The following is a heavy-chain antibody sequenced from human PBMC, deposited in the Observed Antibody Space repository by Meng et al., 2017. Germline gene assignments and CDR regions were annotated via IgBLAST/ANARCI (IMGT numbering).Heavy chain of an antibody. V-gene: IGHV3-30*04. Sequence: GGSLRFSCAASGFTFSSYAMHWVRQAPGKGLEWVAVISYDGSNKYYADSVKGRFTISRDNSKNTLYLQMNSLRAEDTAVYYCARDATYDSSGYYFDYWGQGTLVTVSS. CDR2: ISYDGSNK. D-gene: IGHD3-22*01. CDR3: ARDATYDSSGYYFDY. CDR1: GFTFSSYA. J-gene: IGHJ4*02.